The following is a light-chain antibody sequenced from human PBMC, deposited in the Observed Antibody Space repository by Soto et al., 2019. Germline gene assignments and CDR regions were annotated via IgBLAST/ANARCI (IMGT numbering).Light chain of an antibody. CDR1: QSVNLN. V-gene: IGKV3-15*01. J-gene: IGKJ3*01. CDR3: HQYNYWPRCT. CDR2: GAS. Sequence: EIMLTQSPGTLSVSPGEVATLACTASQSVNLNLAWYQQKPGQPPRLLLYGASTRASGIPVRFRGSGAGTACTLTISSLQSEDSAVYYCHQYNYWPRCTFGPGTKVEIK.